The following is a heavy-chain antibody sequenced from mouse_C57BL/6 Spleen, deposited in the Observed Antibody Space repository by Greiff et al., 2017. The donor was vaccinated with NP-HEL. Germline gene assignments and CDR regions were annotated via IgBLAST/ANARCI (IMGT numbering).Heavy chain of an antibody. D-gene: IGHD2-4*01. CDR1: GFTFSSYA. Sequence: EVQLVESGGGLVKPGGSLKLSCAASGFTFSSYAMSWVRQTPEKRLEWVATISDGGSYTYYPDNVKGRFTISRDNAKNNLYLQMSHLKSEDTAMYYCARWDYDYDCAMDYWGQGTSVTVSS. CDR3: ARWDYDYDCAMDY. CDR2: ISDGGSYT. J-gene: IGHJ4*01. V-gene: IGHV5-4*01.